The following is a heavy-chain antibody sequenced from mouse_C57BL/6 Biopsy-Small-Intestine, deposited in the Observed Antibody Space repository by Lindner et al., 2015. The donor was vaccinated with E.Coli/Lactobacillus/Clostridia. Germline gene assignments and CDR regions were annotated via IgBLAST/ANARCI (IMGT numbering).Heavy chain of an antibody. V-gene: IGHV1-80*01. Sequence: VQLQESGAEQVKPGASVKISCKASGYAFSSYWMNWVKQRPGKGLEWIGQIYPGDGDTNYNGKFKGKATLTADKSSSTAYMQLSSLTSEDSAVYFCARGGIYYTMDYWGQGTSVTVSS. CDR2: IYPGDGDT. D-gene: IGHD1-1*02. CDR1: GYAFSSYW. CDR3: ARGGIYYTMDY. J-gene: IGHJ4*01.